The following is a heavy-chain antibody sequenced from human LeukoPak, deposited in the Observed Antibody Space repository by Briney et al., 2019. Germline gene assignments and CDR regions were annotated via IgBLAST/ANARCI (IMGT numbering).Heavy chain of an antibody. V-gene: IGHV3-66*01. D-gene: IGHD3-3*01. Sequence: GGSLRLSCAASGFTVSSNYMSWVRQAPGKGLGWVSVIYSGGSTYYADSVKGRFTISRDNSKNTLYLQMNSLRAEDTAVYYCARDPITIFGVVSRSYYYYGMDVWGQGTTVTVS. CDR1: GFTVSSNY. J-gene: IGHJ6*02. CDR2: IYSGGST. CDR3: ARDPITIFGVVSRSYYYYGMDV.